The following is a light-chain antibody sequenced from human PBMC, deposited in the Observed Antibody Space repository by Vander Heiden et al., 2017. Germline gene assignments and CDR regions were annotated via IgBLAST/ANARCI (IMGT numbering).Light chain of an antibody. J-gene: IGLJ1*01. Sequence: SYVLTQPPSASVAPGKTARITCGGNNIGSKSVHWYQQKPGQAPVLVVYGDSDRPSGIPERFSGSNSGNTATLTISRVEAGDEADYSCQVWDSTSDHRFVFGTGTKVTVL. CDR2: GDS. V-gene: IGLV3-21*03. CDR1: NIGSKS. CDR3: QVWDSTSDHRFV.